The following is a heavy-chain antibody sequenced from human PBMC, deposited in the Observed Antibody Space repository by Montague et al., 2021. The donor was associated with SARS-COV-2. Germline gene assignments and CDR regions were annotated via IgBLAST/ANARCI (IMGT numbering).Heavy chain of an antibody. Sequence: SETLSLTCTVSGGSMRRYYWTWIRQFPGKELEWIGYIYHSGGARYNPSLKSRVSISVDMSKNQFSLKVNSVTAADSAVYFCARRGSNSNEGLDPWGQGILVTVSS. CDR3: ARRGSNSNEGLDP. CDR2: IYHSGGA. D-gene: IGHD4-11*01. CDR1: GGSMRRYY. J-gene: IGHJ5*02. V-gene: IGHV4-59*01.